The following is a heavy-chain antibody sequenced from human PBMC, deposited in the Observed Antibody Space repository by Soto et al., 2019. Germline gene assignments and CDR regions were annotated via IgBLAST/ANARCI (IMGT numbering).Heavy chain of an antibody. V-gene: IGHV3-23*01. CDR3: AKGRYFDASGGCANF. J-gene: IGHJ2*01. CDR2: ISGSGWQT. CDR1: GFTFNSYA. Sequence: EVRLMESGGGFLQPGGSQRLSCVASGFTFNSYAMSWVRQTPEKGREWVSAISGSGWQTYYAQSVQGRFTISRDNSKTTVYLHMNRLRAEDSGIYYCAKGRYFDASGGCANFWGRGTLVTVSS. D-gene: IGHD3-9*01.